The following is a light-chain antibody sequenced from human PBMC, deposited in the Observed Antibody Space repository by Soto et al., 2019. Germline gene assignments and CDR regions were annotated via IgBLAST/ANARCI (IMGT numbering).Light chain of an antibody. CDR3: SSYTSSRILL. CDR2: EVS. J-gene: IGLJ2*01. V-gene: IGLV2-14*01. Sequence: QSALTQPASVSGSPGQSITISCTGTSTDVGAYNYVSWYQQHPGKAPKLVIYEVSKRPSGVSNHFSGSKSGNTASLTISGLQSEDEADYYCSSYTSSRILLFGGGTKLTVL. CDR1: STDVGAYNY.